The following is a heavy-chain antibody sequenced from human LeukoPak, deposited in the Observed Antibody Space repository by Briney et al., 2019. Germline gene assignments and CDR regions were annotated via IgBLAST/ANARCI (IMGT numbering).Heavy chain of an antibody. CDR1: GGSITRVTFY. CDR2: IHHSAST. V-gene: IGHV4-39*07. D-gene: IGHD5/OR15-5a*01. Sequence: PSETLSLTCTVSGGSITRVTFYLCWTRQHPGKGLEWIGTIHHSASTSYNPSLQIRATISVNSSNNQFSLKLSSVTAADTAVYYCSRAGILSTGDYFDPWGQGTLVTVSS. J-gene: IGHJ5*02. CDR3: SRAGILSTGDYFDP.